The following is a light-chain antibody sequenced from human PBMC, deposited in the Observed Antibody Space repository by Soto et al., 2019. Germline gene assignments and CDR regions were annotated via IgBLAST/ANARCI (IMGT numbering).Light chain of an antibody. J-gene: IGLJ1*01. CDR3: YSSTSNNTYV. V-gene: IGLV2-18*02. CDR1: SSDVGSYNR. CDR2: EVS. Sequence: QSVLTQPPSVSGSPGQSVTISCSGTSSDVGSYNRVSWYQQAPGTAPKVMIYEVSNRPSGVPDRFSGSKSGNTASLTISGLQSEEEADYYCYSSTSNNTYVFGTGTKVTVL.